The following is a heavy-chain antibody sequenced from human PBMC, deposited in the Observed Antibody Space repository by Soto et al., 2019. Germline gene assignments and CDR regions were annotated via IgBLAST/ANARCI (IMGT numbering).Heavy chain of an antibody. CDR3: ARGEDGIVVPAASLDY. Sequence: EVQLVESGGGLVQPGGSLRLSCAASGFSFSSYEMNWVRQAPGKGLKWVSYISSSGSTIYYADSVKGRFTISRDNAKNSLYLQMNSLRAEDTAVYYCARGEDGIVVPAASLDYWGQGTLVTVSS. CDR2: ISSSGSTI. CDR1: GFSFSSYE. D-gene: IGHD2-2*01. V-gene: IGHV3-48*03. J-gene: IGHJ4*02.